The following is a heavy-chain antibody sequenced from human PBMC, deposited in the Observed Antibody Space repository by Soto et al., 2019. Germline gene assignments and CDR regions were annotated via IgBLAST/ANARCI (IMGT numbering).Heavy chain of an antibody. CDR1: GGSISSGDYY. D-gene: IGHD4-17*01. Sequence: SETLSLTCTVSGGSISSGDYYWSWIRQPPGKGLEWIGYIYYSGSTYYNPSLKSRVTISVDTSKNQFSLKLSSVTAADTAVYYCARDRTVTTRSLGYYGMDVWGQGTTVTVSS. CDR3: ARDRTVTTRSLGYYGMDV. V-gene: IGHV4-30-4*01. J-gene: IGHJ6*02. CDR2: IYYSGST.